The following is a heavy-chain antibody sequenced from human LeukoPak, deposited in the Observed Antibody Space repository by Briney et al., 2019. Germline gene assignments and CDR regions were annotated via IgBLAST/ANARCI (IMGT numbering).Heavy chain of an antibody. D-gene: IGHD3-3*01. Sequence: PSETLSLTCTVSGGSISSSSYYWGWIRQPPGKGLEWIGSIYYSGSTYYNPSLKSRVTISVDTSKNQFSLKLSSVTAADTAVYYCASQPYTIFGVVTLNYFDYWGQGTLVTVSS. CDR1: GGSISSSSYY. CDR3: ASQPYTIFGVVTLNYFDY. V-gene: IGHV4-39*07. J-gene: IGHJ4*02. CDR2: IYYSGST.